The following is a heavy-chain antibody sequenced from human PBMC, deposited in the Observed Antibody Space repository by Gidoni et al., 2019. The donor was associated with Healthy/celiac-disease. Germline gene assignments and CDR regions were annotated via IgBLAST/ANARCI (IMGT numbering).Heavy chain of an antibody. V-gene: IGHV3-30*18. CDR2: ISYDGSNK. Sequence: QVQLVESGGGVVQPGRSLRLSCAASGFTFSSYGMHWVRQAPGKGLEWVAVISYDGSNKYYADSVKGRFTISRDNSKNTLYLQMNSLRAEDTAVYYCAKDLSGYDWAGGFDYWGQGTLVTVSS. J-gene: IGHJ4*02. CDR1: GFTFSSYG. D-gene: IGHD5-12*01. CDR3: AKDLSGYDWAGGFDY.